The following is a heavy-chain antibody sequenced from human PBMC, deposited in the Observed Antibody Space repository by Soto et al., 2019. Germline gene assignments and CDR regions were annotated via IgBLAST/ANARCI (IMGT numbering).Heavy chain of an antibody. V-gene: IGHV5-51*01. CDR1: GYSFTSYW. Sequence: GESLKISCKGSGYSFTSYWIGWVRPMPGKGLEWTGIIYPGDSDTRYSPSFQGQVTISADKSISTAYLQWSSLKASDTAMYYCARHPPQYCSGGSCKYYYYYYMDVWGKGTTVTVSS. CDR2: IYPGDSDT. J-gene: IGHJ6*03. D-gene: IGHD2-15*01. CDR3: ARHPPQYCSGGSCKYYYYYYMDV.